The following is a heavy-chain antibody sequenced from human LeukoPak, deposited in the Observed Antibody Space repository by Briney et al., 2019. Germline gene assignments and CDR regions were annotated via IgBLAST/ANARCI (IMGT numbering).Heavy chain of an antibody. Sequence: SQTLSLTCAISRDSVSSNSGAWNWIRQSPSRGLEWLGGTYYRSKWYNDYAVSVKSRITINPDTSKNQFSLQLNSVTPEDTAVYYCASSYYAGNSLDDWGQGTLVTISS. V-gene: IGHV6-1*01. D-gene: IGHD4-23*01. CDR3: ASSYYAGNSLDD. CDR2: TYYRSKWYN. J-gene: IGHJ4*02. CDR1: RDSVSSNSGA.